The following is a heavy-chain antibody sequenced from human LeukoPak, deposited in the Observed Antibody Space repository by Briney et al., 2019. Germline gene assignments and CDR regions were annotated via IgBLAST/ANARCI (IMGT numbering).Heavy chain of an antibody. D-gene: IGHD3-3*01. CDR2: IRYDGSNK. Sequence: GGSLRLSCVASGFTFSSYSINWVRQAPGKGLEWVAFIRYDGSNKYYADSVKGRFTISRDNSKNTLYLQMNSLRAEDTAVYYCAKDSGEVLRFLEWLMDVWGKGTTVTVSS. CDR3: AKDSGEVLRFLEWLMDV. CDR1: GFTFSSYS. V-gene: IGHV3-30*02. J-gene: IGHJ6*03.